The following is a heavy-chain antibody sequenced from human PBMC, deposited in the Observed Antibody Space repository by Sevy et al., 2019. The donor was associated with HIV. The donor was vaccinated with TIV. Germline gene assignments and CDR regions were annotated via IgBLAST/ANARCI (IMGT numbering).Heavy chain of an antibody. J-gene: IGHJ4*02. CDR3: AKVRSTMIPATGNFDY. D-gene: IGHD1-1*01. CDR2: VSASGIST. Sequence: GGSLRLSCAASGFTFSSYVMSWVRQAPGKGLQWVSAVSASGISTYDTDSVKGRFTISRDNSKNMLHMQMNSLRAEDTAVYYCAKVRSTMIPATGNFDYWGQGTLVTVSS. V-gene: IGHV3-23*01. CDR1: GFTFSSYV.